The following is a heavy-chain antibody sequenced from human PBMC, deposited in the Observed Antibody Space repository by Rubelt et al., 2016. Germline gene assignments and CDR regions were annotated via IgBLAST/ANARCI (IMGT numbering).Heavy chain of an antibody. CDR3: ARQRAAVDPPDY. Sequence: QVQLQESGPGLVKPSETLSLTCTVSGGSISSYYWSWIRQPPGKGLEWIGYVYYSGSTNYNPSLKSRVTISVDTSKNQWSLRRSSVTAADTAVYYCARQRAAVDPPDYGGRGTLVTVSS. J-gene: IGHJ4*02. V-gene: IGHV4-59*01. CDR1: GGSISSYY. D-gene: IGHD6-19*01. CDR2: VYYSGST.